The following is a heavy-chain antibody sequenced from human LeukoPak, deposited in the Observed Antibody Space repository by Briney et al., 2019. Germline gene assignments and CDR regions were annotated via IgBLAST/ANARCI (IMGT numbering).Heavy chain of an antibody. Sequence: GGSLRLSCAASGFNFSSYSMNWVRQAPGMGLEWVSSISSSSSYIYYADSVKGRFTISRDNAKNSLYLQMNSLRAEDTAVYYCARDFYSSSSGFDYWGQGTLVTVSS. D-gene: IGHD6-6*01. CDR1: GFNFSSYS. V-gene: IGHV3-21*01. CDR3: ARDFYSSSSGFDY. J-gene: IGHJ4*02. CDR2: ISSSSSYI.